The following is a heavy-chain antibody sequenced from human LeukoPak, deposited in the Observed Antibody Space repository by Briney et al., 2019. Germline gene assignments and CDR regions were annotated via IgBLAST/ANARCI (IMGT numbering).Heavy chain of an antibody. J-gene: IGHJ4*02. CDR3: ASGPYSSGWYKY. CDR2: ISGSGGNT. CDR1: GFTFSSYG. V-gene: IGHV3-23*01. Sequence: GGSLRLSCAASGFTFSSYGMSWVRQPPGTGLEWVSSISGSGGNTYHADSVKGRFTISRDNPKNTLYLQLNSLRAEDTAVYYCASGPYSSGWYKYWGQGTLVTVSS. D-gene: IGHD6-19*01.